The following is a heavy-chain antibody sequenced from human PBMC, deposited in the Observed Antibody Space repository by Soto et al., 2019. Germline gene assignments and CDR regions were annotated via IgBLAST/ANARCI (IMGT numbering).Heavy chain of an antibody. CDR2: ISAYNGNT. J-gene: IGHJ3*02. V-gene: IGHV1-18*01. Sequence: ASVKVSCKASGYTFTSYGISWVRQAPGQGLEWMGWISAYNGNTNYAQKLQGRVTMTTDTSTSTAYMELRSLRSDDTAVYYCAREKVLYDFWSGSIHGAFDIWGQGTMVTVSS. D-gene: IGHD3-3*01. CDR1: GYTFTSYG. CDR3: AREKVLYDFWSGSIHGAFDI.